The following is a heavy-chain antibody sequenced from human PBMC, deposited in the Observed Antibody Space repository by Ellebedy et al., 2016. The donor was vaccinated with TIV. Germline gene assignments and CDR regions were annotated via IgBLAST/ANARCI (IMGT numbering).Heavy chain of an antibody. CDR2: ITSSGDRT. CDR1: GFTFSNNA. Sequence: GGSLRLXXAASGFTFSNNAMTWVRQAPGKGLEWVSSITSSGDRTNYADSVKGRFTISRDNSKNTLDLQMNSLRAEDTAVYYCVRARPYCGGDCYSFGNWGQGSLVTVSS. J-gene: IGHJ4*02. D-gene: IGHD2-21*02. CDR3: VRARPYCGGDCYSFGN. V-gene: IGHV3-23*01.